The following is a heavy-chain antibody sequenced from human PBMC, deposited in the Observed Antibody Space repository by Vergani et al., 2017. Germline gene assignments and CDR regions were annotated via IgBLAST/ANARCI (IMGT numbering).Heavy chain of an antibody. CDR3: ARELGAYDY. Sequence: EVQLVESGGGLVPPGRSLRLSCAASGFSFGDYAMTWVRQAPGKGLEWVAFIRNKAYGGTTEYAASVKGRFTISRDNAKNSLYLQMNSLRAEDTAVYYCARELGAYDYWGQGTLVTVSS. J-gene: IGHJ4*02. D-gene: IGHD1-26*01. CDR2: IRNKAYGGTT. V-gene: IGHV3-49*04. CDR1: GFSFGDYA.